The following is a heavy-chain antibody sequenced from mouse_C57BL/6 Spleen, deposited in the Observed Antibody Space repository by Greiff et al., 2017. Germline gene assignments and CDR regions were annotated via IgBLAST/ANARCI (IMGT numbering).Heavy chain of an antibody. Sequence: VQLQQSGPELVKPGASVNISCKASGYAFSSSWMNWVKQRPGKGLEWIGRIYPGDGDTNYNGKFKGKATLTADKSSSTAYMQLSSLTSEDSAVYFCARPYYGRAMDYWGQGTSVTVSS. V-gene: IGHV1-82*01. J-gene: IGHJ4*01. D-gene: IGHD1-1*01. CDR3: ARPYYGRAMDY. CDR2: IYPGDGDT. CDR1: GYAFSSSW.